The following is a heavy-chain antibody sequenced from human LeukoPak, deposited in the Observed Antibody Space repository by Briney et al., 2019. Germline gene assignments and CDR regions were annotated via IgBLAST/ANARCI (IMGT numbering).Heavy chain of an antibody. CDR1: GFTFSSYW. CDR2: IKQDGSEK. D-gene: IGHD5-24*01. J-gene: IGHJ4*02. V-gene: IGHV3-7*01. Sequence: PGGSLRLSCAASGFTFSSYWMSWVRQAPGKGLEWVANIKQDGSEKYYVDSVKGRFTISRDNAKSSLYLQMNSLRAEDTAVYYCARDRGWLQSPFDYWGQGTLVTVSS. CDR3: ARDRGWLQSPFDY.